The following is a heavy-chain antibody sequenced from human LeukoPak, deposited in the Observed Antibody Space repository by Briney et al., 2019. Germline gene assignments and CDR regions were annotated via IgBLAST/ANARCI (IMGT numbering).Heavy chain of an antibody. J-gene: IGHJ4*02. CDR2: IYNSGST. D-gene: IGHD5-24*01. Sequence: SETLSLTCTVSGYSISSGYYWGWIRQPPGKGLEWIGRIYNSGSTNYNPSLKSRVTISVDTSKNQFSLKLSSVTAADTAVYFCATSLDGQLDYCGRGTLVTVSS. CDR3: ATSLDGQLDY. V-gene: IGHV4-38-2*02. CDR1: GYSISSGYY.